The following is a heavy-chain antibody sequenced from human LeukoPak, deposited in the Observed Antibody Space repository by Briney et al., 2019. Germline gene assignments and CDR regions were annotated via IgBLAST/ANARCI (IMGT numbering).Heavy chain of an antibody. Sequence: SSETLSLTCAIFGGSFSGYYWSWIRQPPGKGLEWIGRINHSGSTNYNPSRKSRVTISVGTSKNQFSLKLSSVTAADTAVYYCARVDYGDFNYYYYGMDVWGQGTTVTVSS. D-gene: IGHD4-17*01. CDR1: GGSFSGYY. CDR3: ARVDYGDFNYYYYGMDV. V-gene: IGHV4-34*01. J-gene: IGHJ6*02. CDR2: INHSGST.